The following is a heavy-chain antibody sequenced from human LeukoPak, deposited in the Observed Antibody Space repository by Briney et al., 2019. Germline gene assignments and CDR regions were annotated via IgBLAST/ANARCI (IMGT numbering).Heavy chain of an antibody. J-gene: IGHJ4*02. D-gene: IGHD5-24*01. CDR3: ARELTLRWGDGYDYFDY. CDR1: GFTFSSYD. CDR2: IVGNGITI. V-gene: IGHV3-48*03. Sequence: GGSLRLSCAASGFTFSSYDLNWVRQAPGKGLEWVSYIVGNGITIYYADSVKGRFTISRDNSKNTLYLQMNSLRAEDTAVYYCARELTLRWGDGYDYFDYWGQGTLVTVSS.